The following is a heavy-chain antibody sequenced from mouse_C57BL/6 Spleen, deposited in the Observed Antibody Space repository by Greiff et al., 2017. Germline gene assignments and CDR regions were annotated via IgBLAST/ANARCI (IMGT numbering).Heavy chain of an antibody. Sequence: LQESGPELVKPGASVKISCKASGYAFSSSWLNWVKQRPGQGLEWIGRIYPGDGATNYNGKFKGKATLTADKSSSTAYMQISSLSSEDSAVYFCAIDSSGPFDYWGQGTTLTVSS. D-gene: IGHD3-2*02. V-gene: IGHV1-82*01. J-gene: IGHJ2*01. CDR3: AIDSSGPFDY. CDR1: GYAFSSSW. CDR2: IYPGDGAT.